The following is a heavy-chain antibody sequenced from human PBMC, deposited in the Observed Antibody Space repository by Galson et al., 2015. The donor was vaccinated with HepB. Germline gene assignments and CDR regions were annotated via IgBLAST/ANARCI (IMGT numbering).Heavy chain of an antibody. Sequence: SLRLSCAASGFTFSSYSMNWVRQALGKGLEWVSYISSSSSTIYYADSVKGQFTISRDNAKNSLYLQMNSLRAEDTAVYYCAREWVLLWFGELLSHAEFDYWGQGTLVTVSS. J-gene: IGHJ4*02. V-gene: IGHV3-48*01. CDR3: AREWVLLWFGELLSHAEFDY. CDR1: GFTFSSYS. CDR2: ISSSSSTI. D-gene: IGHD3-10*01.